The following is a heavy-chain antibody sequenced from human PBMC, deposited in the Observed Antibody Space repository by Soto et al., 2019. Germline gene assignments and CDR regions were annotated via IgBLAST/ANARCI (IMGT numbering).Heavy chain of an antibody. J-gene: IGHJ4*02. D-gene: IGHD4-17*01. CDR1: GYNFNQYY. Sequence: QVQLVQSGAEVRKPGASVRLSCATSGYNFNQYYIHWVRQAPGQGLEWMGIINLRGGTTEYAHKFRGRVTVTGDTSTSTAYMQLSSLRPDDTAVYFCARGPDDSDVPRWDYWGQGTLVTVSS. V-gene: IGHV1-46*02. CDR3: ARGPDDSDVPRWDY. CDR2: INLRGGTT.